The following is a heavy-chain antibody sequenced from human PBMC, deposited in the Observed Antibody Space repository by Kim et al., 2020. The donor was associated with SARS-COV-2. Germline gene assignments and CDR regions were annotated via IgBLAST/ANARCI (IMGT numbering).Heavy chain of an antibody. Sequence: GGSLRLSCAASEFTFSSYGMHWVRQAPGKGLEWVAVVSHDGNYQYYGDSVKGRVTISRDNSKNTLYLQMDSLRAEDTAVYYCAKQGRSYFDYWGQGTLVT. V-gene: IGHV3-30*18. CDR3: AKQGRSYFDY. CDR1: EFTFSSYG. CDR2: VSHDGNYQ. J-gene: IGHJ4*02.